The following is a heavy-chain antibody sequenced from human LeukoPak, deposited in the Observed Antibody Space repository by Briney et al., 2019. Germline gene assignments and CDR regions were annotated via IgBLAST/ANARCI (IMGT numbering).Heavy chain of an antibody. Sequence: GGSLRLSCAASGFTFSSYAMSWVRQAPGKGLKWVSTINDNGAGTYYADSVKGRFTISRDNSYNTVSLQMNSLRDEDTGVYYCAKGLRTGVGPYMGYHYYMDVWGKGATVTVSS. V-gene: IGHV3-23*01. CDR2: INDNGAGT. J-gene: IGHJ6*03. D-gene: IGHD3-16*01. CDR1: GFTFSSYA. CDR3: AKGLRTGVGPYMGYHYYMDV.